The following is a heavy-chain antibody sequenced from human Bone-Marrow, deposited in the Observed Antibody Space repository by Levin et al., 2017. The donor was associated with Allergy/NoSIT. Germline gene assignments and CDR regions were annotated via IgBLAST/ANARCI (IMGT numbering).Heavy chain of an antibody. CDR1: GFSLSTSEMS. J-gene: IGHJ4*02. V-gene: IGHV2-70*01. CDR3: ARASHPDFWSGYSPLFDY. D-gene: IGHD3-3*01. CDR2: IDWSGNK. Sequence: QTLSLTCTFSGFSLSTSEMSVGWIRQPPGKALEWLALIDWSGNKYFSTSLKTRLSISKDTSKNQVVLRMTNMDPVDTATYYCARASHPDFWSGYSPLFDYWGQGTLVAVSS.